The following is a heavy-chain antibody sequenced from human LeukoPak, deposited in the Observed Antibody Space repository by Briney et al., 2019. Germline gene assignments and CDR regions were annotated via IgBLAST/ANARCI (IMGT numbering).Heavy chain of an antibody. J-gene: IGHJ4*02. V-gene: IGHV4-59*08. CDR3: ASLWFGEFTFDY. CDR2: IYYSGST. D-gene: IGHD3-10*01. Sequence: WETLSLTCTVSGGSISSYYWSWIRQPPGKGLEWIGYIYYSGSTNYNPSLKSRVTISVDTSKNQFSLKLSSVTAADTAVYYCASLWFGEFTFDYWGQRTPVTVSS. CDR1: GGSISSYY.